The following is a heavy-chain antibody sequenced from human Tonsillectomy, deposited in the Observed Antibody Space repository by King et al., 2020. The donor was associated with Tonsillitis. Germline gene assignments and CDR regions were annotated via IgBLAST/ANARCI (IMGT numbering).Heavy chain of an antibody. Sequence: VQLVESGGGLVKPGGSLRLSCAASGFTFSDYYMSWIRQAPGKGLEWVSYISRSCITIYYADSVKGRFTISRDNAKNSLYLQMNSLRAEDTAVYYCAGQGHYGEYVDYWGQGTLVTVSS. CDR1: GFTFSDYY. J-gene: IGHJ4*02. V-gene: IGHV3-11*01. CDR3: AGQGHYGEYVDY. CDR2: ISRSCITI. D-gene: IGHD4-17*01.